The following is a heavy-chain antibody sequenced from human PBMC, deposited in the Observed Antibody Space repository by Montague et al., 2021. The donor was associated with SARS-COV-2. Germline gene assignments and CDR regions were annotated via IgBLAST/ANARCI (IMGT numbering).Heavy chain of an antibody. CDR1: GGSISSYY. J-gene: IGHJ3*02. Sequence: SETLSLTCTVSGGSISSYYWSWIRQPPGKGLEWIGYIYYSGSTNYNPSLKSRVTISVDTSKNQFSLKLSSVTAADTAVYYCARDSGITIFGVVIMQAFDIWGQGTMVTVSS. V-gene: IGHV4-59*12. D-gene: IGHD3-3*01. CDR3: ARDSGITIFGVVIMQAFDI. CDR2: IYYSGST.